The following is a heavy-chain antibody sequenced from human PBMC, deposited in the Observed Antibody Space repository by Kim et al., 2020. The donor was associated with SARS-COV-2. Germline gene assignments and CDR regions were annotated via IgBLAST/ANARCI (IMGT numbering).Heavy chain of an antibody. J-gene: IGHJ3*02. V-gene: IGHV4-39*01. CDR2: IYYSGST. CDR3: ASPSNWNPGAFDI. D-gene: IGHD1-1*01. CDR1: GGSISSSSYY. Sequence: SETLSLTCTVSGGSISSSSYYWGWIRQPPGKGLEWIGSIYYSGSTYYNPSLKSRVTISVDTSKNQFSLKLSSVTAADTAVYYCASPSNWNPGAFDIWGQGTMVTVSS.